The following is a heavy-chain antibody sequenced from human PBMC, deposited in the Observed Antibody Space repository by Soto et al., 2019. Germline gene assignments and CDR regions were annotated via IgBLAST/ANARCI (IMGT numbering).Heavy chain of an antibody. D-gene: IGHD1-7*01. Sequence: ASVKVSCKASGYTFTSYDINWVRQATGQGLEWMGWMNPNSGNTGYAQKFQGRVTMTSNTSISTAYMELSSMRSEDTAVYYCARGQASNWNYVYDYYYYGMDVWGQGTTVTVSS. CDR2: MNPNSGNT. CDR3: ARGQASNWNYVYDYYYYGMDV. CDR1: GYTFTSYD. V-gene: IGHV1-8*01. J-gene: IGHJ6*02.